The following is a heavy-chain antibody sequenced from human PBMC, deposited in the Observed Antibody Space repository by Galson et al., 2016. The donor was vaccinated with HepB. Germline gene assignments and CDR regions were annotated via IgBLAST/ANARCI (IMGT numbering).Heavy chain of an antibody. CDR3: GRDVGP. CDR1: GFTFTDAW. Sequence: SLRLSCAASGFTFTDAWMTWVRQTPGKGLEWVAVIWYDGSNKYYADSVKGRFTISRDSSKNTLFLQMNSLRVEDTAVYYCGRDVGPWGPGTLVTVSS. CDR2: IWYDGSNK. J-gene: IGHJ5*02. V-gene: IGHV3-33*08.